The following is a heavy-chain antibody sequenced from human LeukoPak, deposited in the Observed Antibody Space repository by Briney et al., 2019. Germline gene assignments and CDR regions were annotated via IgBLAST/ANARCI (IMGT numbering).Heavy chain of an antibody. J-gene: IGHJ4*02. CDR1: GFTFSSYS. D-gene: IGHD6-19*01. V-gene: IGHV3-48*01. Sequence: GGSLRLSCAASGFTFSSYSMNWVRQAPGKGLEWVSYISSSSGNIFYADSVKGRFTISRDNAKNSLYLQMNSLRAEDTAVYYCARDSRGPPVGYLDYWGQGTLVTVSS. CDR3: ARDSRGPPVGYLDY. CDR2: ISSSSGNI.